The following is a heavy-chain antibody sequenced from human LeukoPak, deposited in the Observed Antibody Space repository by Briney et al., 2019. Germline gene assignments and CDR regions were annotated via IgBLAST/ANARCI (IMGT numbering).Heavy chain of an antibody. CDR3: ARDPTTVTKGFDV. CDR2: ISYTGST. D-gene: IGHD4-17*01. J-gene: IGHJ3*01. V-gene: IGHV4-59*11. Sequence: SETLSLTCTVSDDSFSSHYWTRIRQPPGKGLEWIGYISYTGSTNYNPSLKSRLTISVDISKNQFSLKLSSVTAADTAVYYCARDPTTVTKGFDVWGLGTLVTVSS. CDR1: DDSFSSHY.